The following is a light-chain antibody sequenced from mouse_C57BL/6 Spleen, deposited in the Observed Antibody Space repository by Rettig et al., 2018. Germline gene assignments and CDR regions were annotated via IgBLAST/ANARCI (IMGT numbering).Light chain of an antibody. CDR3: QNGHSFPWT. V-gene: IGKV5-39*01. CDR1: QSISDY. J-gene: IGKJ1*01. CDR2: YAS. Sequence: DIVMTQSPATLSVTPGDRVSLSCSASQSISDYLHWYQQKSHESPRLLIKYASQSISGIPSRFSGSGSGSDFTLSINSVEPEDVGVYYCQNGHSFPWTFGGGT.